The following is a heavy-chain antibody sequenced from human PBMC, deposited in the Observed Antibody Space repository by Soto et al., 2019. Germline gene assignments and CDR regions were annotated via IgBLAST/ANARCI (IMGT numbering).Heavy chain of an antibody. CDR1: GFTFSGSW. CDR2: INGDGSGT. CDR3: ARGIFGSGTANDY. J-gene: IGHJ4*02. D-gene: IGHD3-10*01. V-gene: IGHV3-74*01. Sequence: EVQLVESGGGLVQPGGSLRLSCAASGFTFSGSWMHWVRQAPGKGLVWVSRINGDGSGTSYADFVKGRFTISRDDVKNTLFLQMNGLRAEDTAVYYWARGIFGSGTANDYWGQGTLVTVSS.